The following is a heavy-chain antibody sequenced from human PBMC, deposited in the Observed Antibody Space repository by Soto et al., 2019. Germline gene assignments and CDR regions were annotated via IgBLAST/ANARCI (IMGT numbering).Heavy chain of an antibody. CDR1: GFTFSNYG. CDR2: VWFDGNAE. D-gene: IGHD3-22*01. V-gene: IGHV3-33*01. Sequence: QVQLVESGGGVVQAERSLRVSCAASGFTFSNYGMHWVRQAPGKGLEWVAAVWFDGNAEFYTDSVRGRFTISRDNSKNTLYLQMNSLRVEDTAVYYCVLRGYRASYYFDYWGQGTLVTVSS. J-gene: IGHJ4*02. CDR3: VLRGYRASYYFDY.